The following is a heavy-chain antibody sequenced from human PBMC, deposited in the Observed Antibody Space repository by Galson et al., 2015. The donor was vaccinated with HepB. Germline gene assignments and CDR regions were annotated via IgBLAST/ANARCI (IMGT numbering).Heavy chain of an antibody. CDR3: TTGDCGGGSCHAFDI. J-gene: IGHJ3*02. V-gene: IGHV3-15*05. CDR2: IKRKIDGGTT. D-gene: IGHD2-15*01. Sequence: SLRLSCAASGFTFSNVWMTWVRQAPGKGLEWVGRIKRKIDGGTTDYAAPVNGRFTISRDDSKNTMYLQMNSVKTEDTALYYCTTGDCGGGSCHAFDIRGQGTMVTVSS. CDR1: GFTFSNVW.